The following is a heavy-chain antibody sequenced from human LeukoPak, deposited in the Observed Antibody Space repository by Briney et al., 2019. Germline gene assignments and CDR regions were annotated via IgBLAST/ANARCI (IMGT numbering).Heavy chain of an antibody. CDR2: INPSGGST. J-gene: IGHJ4*02. CDR1: GYTFTSYY. V-gene: IGHV1-46*01. CDR3: ARESGDYDFWSGPHPY. Sequence: ASVKVSCKASGYTFTSYYMHWVRQAPGQGLEWMGIINPSGGSTSYAQKLQGRVTMTRDTSTSTVYMELSRLRSDDTAVYYCARESGDYDFWSGPHPYWGQGTLVTVSS. D-gene: IGHD3-3*01.